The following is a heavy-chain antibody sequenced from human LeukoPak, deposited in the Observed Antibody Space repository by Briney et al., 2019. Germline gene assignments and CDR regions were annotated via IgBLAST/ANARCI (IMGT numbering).Heavy chain of an antibody. V-gene: IGHV3-49*04. J-gene: IGHJ4*02. Sequence: GGSLRLSCAACGFTFSSYWMSWVRQARGKGLEWVGFIASETYGGTAEYAASVKGRFTISRDDSKSIAYLQMNSLKTEDTAVYYCTRDQTPYYWGQGTLVTVSS. CDR3: TRDQTPYY. CDR2: IASETYGGTA. CDR1: GFTFSSYW.